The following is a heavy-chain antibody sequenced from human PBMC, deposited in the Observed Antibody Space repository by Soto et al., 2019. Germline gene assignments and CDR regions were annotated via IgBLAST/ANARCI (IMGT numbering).Heavy chain of an antibody. Sequence: TSETLSLTCTVSGGSIGSYYWSWIRQPPGKGLEWIGYIYYSGSTNYNPSLKSRVTISVDTSKNQFSLKLSSVTAADTAVYYCARVLYCSSTSCFPYYFDYWGQGTLVTVSS. V-gene: IGHV4-59*01. J-gene: IGHJ4*02. CDR3: ARVLYCSSTSCFPYYFDY. D-gene: IGHD2-2*01. CDR2: IYYSGST. CDR1: GGSIGSYY.